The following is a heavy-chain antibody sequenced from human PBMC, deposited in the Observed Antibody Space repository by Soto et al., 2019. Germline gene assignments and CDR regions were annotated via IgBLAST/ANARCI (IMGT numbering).Heavy chain of an antibody. CDR3: AKGPKLGPFDY. V-gene: IGHV3-43*01. CDR1: GFTFDDYT. D-gene: IGHD1-7*01. CDR2: ISWDGGST. J-gene: IGHJ4*02. Sequence: EVQLVESGGVVVQPGGSLRLSCAASGFTFDDYTMHWVRQAPGKGLEWVSLISWDGGSTYYADSVKGRFTISRDNSKNSLYLQMNSPRTEDTALYYCAKGPKLGPFDYWGQGTLVTVSS.